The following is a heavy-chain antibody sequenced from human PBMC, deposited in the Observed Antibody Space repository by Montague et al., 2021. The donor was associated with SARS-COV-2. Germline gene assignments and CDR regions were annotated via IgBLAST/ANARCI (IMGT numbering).Heavy chain of an antibody. Sequence: SLGLSCAASGFTFSSYSMNWVRQAPGKGLEWVSSISSSSSYIYYADSVKGRFTISRDNAKNSLYLQMNSLRAEDTAVYYCARDPYYDILTGYYNYWGQGTLVTVSS. V-gene: IGHV3-21*01. CDR2: ISSSSSYI. J-gene: IGHJ4*02. CDR3: ARDPYYDILTGYYNY. CDR1: GFTFSSYS. D-gene: IGHD3-9*01.